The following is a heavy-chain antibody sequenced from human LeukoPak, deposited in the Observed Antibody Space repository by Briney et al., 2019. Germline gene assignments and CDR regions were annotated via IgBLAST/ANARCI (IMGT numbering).Heavy chain of an antibody. J-gene: IGHJ4*02. CDR1: GYTFPSYY. D-gene: IGHD6-13*01. Sequence: ASVKVSCTASGYTFPSYYMHWVRQAPGQGLEWMGIINSRGGITNYVQKFQGRVTMTRDTSTSTVYMELSSLRSEDTAVYYCARGSGSSNYLADYWGQGTLVTVSS. V-gene: IGHV1-46*01. CDR2: INSRGGIT. CDR3: ARGSGSSNYLADY.